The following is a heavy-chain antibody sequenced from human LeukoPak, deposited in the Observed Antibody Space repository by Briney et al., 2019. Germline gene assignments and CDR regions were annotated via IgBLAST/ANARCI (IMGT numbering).Heavy chain of an antibody. J-gene: IGHJ4*02. D-gene: IGHD3-22*01. CDR1: GYTFTSYY. V-gene: IGHV1-46*01. Sequence: ASVKVSCKASGYTFTSYYMHWMRQAPGQGLEWMGIINPSGGSTSYAQKFQGRVTMTRDTSTSTVYMELSSLRSEDTAVYYCARAYYDSSGYPHDGYYFDYWGQGTLVTVSS. CDR3: ARAYYDSSGYPHDGYYFDY. CDR2: INPSGGST.